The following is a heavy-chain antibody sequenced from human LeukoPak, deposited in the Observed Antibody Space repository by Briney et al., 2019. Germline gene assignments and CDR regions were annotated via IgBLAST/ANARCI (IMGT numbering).Heavy chain of an antibody. CDR3: ARDYSSSWGNYYFDY. D-gene: IGHD6-13*01. CDR2: IKKDETEI. J-gene: IGHJ4*02. V-gene: IGHV3-7*01. Sequence: GGSLRLSCTTSGFSFRNTWMSWVRQAPGKGLEWVANIKKDETEIYYADSVKGRFTISRDNAKNSLYLQMNSLRAEDTAVYYCARDYSSSWGNYYFDYWGQGTLVTVSS. CDR1: GFSFRNTW.